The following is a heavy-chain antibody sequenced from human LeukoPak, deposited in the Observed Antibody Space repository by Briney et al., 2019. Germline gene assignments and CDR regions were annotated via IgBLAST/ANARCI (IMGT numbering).Heavy chain of an antibody. D-gene: IGHD3-3*01. J-gene: IGHJ4*02. CDR3: ARSTEWFADY. Sequence: GGSLRLSCASSGFDFSVYSMNWVRQAPGKGLEWISYITSDRNTIYYADSVRGRSTISRDDAKKSVYLELSNLRADDTAMYYCARSTEWFADYWGQVTLVTVSS. CDR1: GFDFSVYS. CDR2: ITSDRNTI. V-gene: IGHV3-48*01.